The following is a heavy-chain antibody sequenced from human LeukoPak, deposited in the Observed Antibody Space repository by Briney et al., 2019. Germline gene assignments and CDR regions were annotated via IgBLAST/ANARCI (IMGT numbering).Heavy chain of an antibody. D-gene: IGHD4-17*01. Sequence: GRSLRLSCAASGFTFSSYAMHWVRQAPGKGLERVAVISYDGSNKYYADSVKGRFTISGDNSKNTLYLQMDSLRAEDTAVYYCAREYGMTTVTYFDYWGQGTLVTVSS. CDR2: ISYDGSNK. CDR1: GFTFSSYA. CDR3: AREYGMTTVTYFDY. V-gene: IGHV3-30*04. J-gene: IGHJ4*02.